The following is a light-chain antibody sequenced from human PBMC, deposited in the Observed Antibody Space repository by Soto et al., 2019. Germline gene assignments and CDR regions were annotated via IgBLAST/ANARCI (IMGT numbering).Light chain of an antibody. CDR1: QSISTW. J-gene: IGKJ1*01. Sequence: DIQMTQSPSTLSAYVGDRVTFTCRASQSISTWLAWYQQKPGKAPKLLIYDASSLQSDVPSRFSGSGSGTEFTLTISVLQTDDFASYYCQQYMNYATFGQGTKVDIK. V-gene: IGKV1-5*01. CDR2: DAS. CDR3: QQYMNYAT.